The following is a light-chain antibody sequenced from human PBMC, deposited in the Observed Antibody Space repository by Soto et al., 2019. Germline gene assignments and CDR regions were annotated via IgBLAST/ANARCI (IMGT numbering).Light chain of an antibody. CDR2: YDS. J-gene: IGLJ2*01. Sequence: SYELTQPPSVSVAPGKTARITCGGNNIGSKSVHWYQQKPGQAPVLVIYYDSDRPSGIPERFSGSNSGNTATLTISRVEAGDEADYYCQVWDSISDHVVFGGGTQLTV. CDR3: QVWDSISDHVV. V-gene: IGLV3-21*04. CDR1: NIGSKS.